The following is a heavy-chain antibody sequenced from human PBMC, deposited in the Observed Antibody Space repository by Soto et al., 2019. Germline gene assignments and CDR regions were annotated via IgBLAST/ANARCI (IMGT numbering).Heavy chain of an antibody. CDR2: LSSSGNTA. D-gene: IGHD6-19*01. CDR3: AKYSGAWYDEKYFDY. CDR1: GFTFRTFA. J-gene: IGHJ4*02. Sequence: EVPLLESGGGLVQPGGSLRLSCAASGFTFRTFAMGWVRQAPGKGLEWVSSLSSSGNTAFYADSVRGRFTISRDNSKNTLSLEMNSLRAEDTAVYYCAKYSGAWYDEKYFDYWGQGTRTLVTVSS. V-gene: IGHV3-23*01.